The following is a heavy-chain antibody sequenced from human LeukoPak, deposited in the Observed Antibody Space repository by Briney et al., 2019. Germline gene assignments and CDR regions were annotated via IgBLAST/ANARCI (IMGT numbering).Heavy chain of an antibody. D-gene: IGHD3-3*01. CDR3: ARGPRRFDFWSGYYSAGYYFDY. V-gene: IGHV4-34*01. CDR2: INHSGST. Sequence: SETLSLTCAVYGGSFSGYYWSWIRQPPGKGLEWIGEINHSGSTNYNPSLKSRVTISVDTSKNQSSLKLSSVTAADTAVYYCARGPRRFDFWSGYYSAGYYFDYWGQGTLVTVSS. J-gene: IGHJ4*02. CDR1: GGSFSGYY.